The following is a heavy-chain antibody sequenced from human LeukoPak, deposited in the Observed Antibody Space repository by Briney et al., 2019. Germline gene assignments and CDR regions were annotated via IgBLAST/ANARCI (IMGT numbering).Heavy chain of an antibody. D-gene: IGHD6-19*01. CDR2: IRYDGSNK. CDR1: GFTFSTYG. V-gene: IGHV3-30*02. Sequence: GGSLRLSCAASGFTFSTYGMHWVRQAPGKGLDWVAFIRYDGSNKYYADSVKGRFTISRDNAKNSLYLQMNSLRAEDTAVYYCARLGSGWYKGGWFDPWGQGTLVTVSS. J-gene: IGHJ5*02. CDR3: ARLGSGWYKGGWFDP.